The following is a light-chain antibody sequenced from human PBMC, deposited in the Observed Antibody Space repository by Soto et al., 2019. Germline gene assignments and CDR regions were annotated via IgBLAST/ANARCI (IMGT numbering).Light chain of an antibody. J-gene: IGKJ1*01. V-gene: IGKV3D-15*01. CDR1: QSVGSY. CDR2: GAF. Sequence: EIVMTQSPSTLSVSPGERATLSCRASQSVGSYLAWYQQKPGQAPRLLIYGAFKRATGIPDRFSGSGSGTEFTLTISSLQSEDFAVYYCQQYHSWPPRTFGQGTKVDIK. CDR3: QQYHSWPPRT.